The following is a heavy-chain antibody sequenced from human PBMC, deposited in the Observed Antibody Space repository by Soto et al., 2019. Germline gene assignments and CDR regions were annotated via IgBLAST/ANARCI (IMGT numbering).Heavy chain of an antibody. Sequence: SETLSVTCTVSDFSVSSDGSYWSWIRQPPGKGLEWIGYVYYTGSTNYNPSLKSRVTIAVDTSKNQFTLKLRSVTAADTAVYYCARVPRHRYKCDYWGHGALVTVSS. J-gene: IGHJ4*01. V-gene: IGHV4-61*08. CDR2: VYYTGST. CDR3: ARVPRHRYKCDY. D-gene: IGHD2-2*02. CDR1: DFSVSSDGSY.